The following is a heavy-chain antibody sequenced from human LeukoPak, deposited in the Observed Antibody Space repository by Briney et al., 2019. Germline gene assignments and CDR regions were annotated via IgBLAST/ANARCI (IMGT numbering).Heavy chain of an antibody. CDR1: GFTFSSYA. D-gene: IGHD2-21*02. J-gene: IGHJ3*02. Sequence: GRSLRLSCAASGFTFSSYAMHWVRQAPGKGLEWVAVISYDGSNKYYADSVKGRFTISRDNSKNTLYLQMNSLRAEDTAVYYCAKDRYGDQKYPRDAFDIWGQGTMVTVSS. CDR3: AKDRYGDQKYPRDAFDI. CDR2: ISYDGSNK. V-gene: IGHV3-30-3*01.